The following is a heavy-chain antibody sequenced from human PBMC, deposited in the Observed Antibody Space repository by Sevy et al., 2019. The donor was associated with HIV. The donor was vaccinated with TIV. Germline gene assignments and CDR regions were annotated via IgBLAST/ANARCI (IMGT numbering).Heavy chain of an antibody. CDR3: ARDYLDGIVLWYYYVDV. Sequence: GGSLRLSCAASGFTFSSYAMHWVRQAPGKGLEWVAVISYDGSNKYYADSVKGRFTISRDNSKNKLYLQMNSLSAEDTAVYYCARDYLDGIVLWYYYVDVWGKGTTVTVSS. CDR1: GFTFSSYA. J-gene: IGHJ6*03. V-gene: IGHV3-30-3*01. CDR2: ISYDGSNK. D-gene: IGHD2-8*01.